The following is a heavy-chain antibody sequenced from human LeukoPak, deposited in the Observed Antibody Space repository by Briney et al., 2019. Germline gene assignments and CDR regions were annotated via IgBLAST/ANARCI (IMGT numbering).Heavy chain of an antibody. D-gene: IGHD1-26*01. CDR2: TYYSGNT. CDR3: ALLGNSGSYVES. J-gene: IGHJ4*02. V-gene: IGHV4-39*07. CDR1: GYSISSGNYY. Sequence: SETLSLTCTVSGYSISSGNYYWGWIRQPPGKGLEWIGTTYYSGNTYYKPSLMSRVTISIDTSKNDFSLKVTSVTAADTAMYYCALLGNSGSYVESWGQGTLVTVSS.